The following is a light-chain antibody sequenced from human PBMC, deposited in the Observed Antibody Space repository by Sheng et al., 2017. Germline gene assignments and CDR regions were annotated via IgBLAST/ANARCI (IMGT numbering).Light chain of an antibody. CDR3: QQYENLPPV. CDR2: ATT. Sequence: DIQLTQSPSSLSASVGDRVTITCRASQSISTYLNWYQQRPGKAPKLLIYATTSLQSGGPSRFSGSGSGTNFIFTISSLQPEDIATYYCQQYENLPPVFGGGPRWRSN. V-gene: IGKV1-33*01. CDR1: QSISTY. J-gene: IGKJ4*01.